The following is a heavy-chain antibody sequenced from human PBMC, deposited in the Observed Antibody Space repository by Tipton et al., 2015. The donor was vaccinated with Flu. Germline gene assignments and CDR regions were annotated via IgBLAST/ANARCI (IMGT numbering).Heavy chain of an antibody. CDR3: ARVLVVAATPFDY. D-gene: IGHD2-15*01. Sequence: TLSLTCAVYGGSFSGYYCSWIRQPPGKGLEWIGSVYYSGTTYYNPSLKSRVTISVDTSKNQFSLKVSSVTAAATAVYYCARVLVVAATPFDYWGQGILVIVSS. J-gene: IGHJ4*02. CDR1: GGSFSGYY. CDR2: VYYSGTT. V-gene: IGHV4-34*01.